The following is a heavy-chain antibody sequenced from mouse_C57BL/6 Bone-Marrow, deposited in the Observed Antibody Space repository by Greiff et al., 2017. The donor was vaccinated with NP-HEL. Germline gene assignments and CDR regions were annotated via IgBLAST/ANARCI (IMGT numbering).Heavy chain of an antibody. D-gene: IGHD2-4*01. CDR3: ARGGITMYYDREGFAY. Sequence: EVQGVESGGGLVKPGGSLKLSCAASGFTFSDYGMHWVRQAPEKGLEWVAYISSGSSTIYYADTVKGRFTISRDNAKNTLFLQMTRLRSESTAMDYCARGGITMYYDREGFAYWGQGTLVTVSA. V-gene: IGHV5-17*01. J-gene: IGHJ3*01. CDR2: ISSGSSTI. CDR1: GFTFSDYG.